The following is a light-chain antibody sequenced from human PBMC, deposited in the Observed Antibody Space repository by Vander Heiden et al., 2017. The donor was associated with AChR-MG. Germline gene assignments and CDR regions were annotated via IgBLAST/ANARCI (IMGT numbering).Light chain of an antibody. V-gene: IGLV3-1*01. CDR3: QAWDSSTVI. J-gene: IGLJ2*01. CDR1: KLGDKY. CDR2: EDS. Sequence: SSALTQPPSVSVSPGQTARITCSGDKLGDKYGCWYQQETGQSPVMVIDEDSKRPAGIPVRFSGSNSGNRATLTISGTQAMDEADYYCQAWDSSTVIFGGGTKLTVL.